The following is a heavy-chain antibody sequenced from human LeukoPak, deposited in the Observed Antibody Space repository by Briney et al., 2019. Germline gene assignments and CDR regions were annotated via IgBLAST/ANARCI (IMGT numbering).Heavy chain of an antibody. V-gene: IGHV4-34*01. CDR1: GGSFSGYY. J-gene: IGHJ4*02. CDR2: INHSGST. D-gene: IGHD3-22*01. CDR3: ARTGRELTMINPYYFDY. Sequence: SETLSLTCAVYGGSFSGYYWSWIRQPPGKGLEWIGEINHSGSTNYNPSLKSRVTMSVDTSKNQFSLKLSSVTAVDTAVYYCARTGRELTMINPYYFDYWGQGTLVTVSS.